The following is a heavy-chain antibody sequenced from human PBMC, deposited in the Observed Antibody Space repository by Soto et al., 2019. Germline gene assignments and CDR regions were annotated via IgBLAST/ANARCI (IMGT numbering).Heavy chain of an antibody. CDR1: GFTFSSYG. D-gene: IGHD3-10*01. Sequence: SLRHSDAASGFTFSSYGMHWVRQAPGKGLEWVGVIWYDGSNKYYADSVKGRFTISRDNSKNTLYLQMNSLRAEDTAVYYCARDRGFSGGMDVWGQGTTVTVFS. V-gene: IGHV3-33*01. J-gene: IGHJ6*02. CDR2: IWYDGSNK. CDR3: ARDRGFSGGMDV.